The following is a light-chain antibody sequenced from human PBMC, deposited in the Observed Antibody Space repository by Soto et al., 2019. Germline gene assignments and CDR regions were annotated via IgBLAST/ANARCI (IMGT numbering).Light chain of an antibody. CDR3: QHYNNWPPWT. Sequence: EIVMTQSPATLSVSPGERATLPCRASQSVSSNLAWYQQKPGQAPRLLIYDTSTRATGIPARFSGSGSGTEFTLTISSLQSEDFAVYYCQHYNNWPPWTFGQGTKVEIK. CDR1: QSVSSN. CDR2: DTS. V-gene: IGKV3-15*01. J-gene: IGKJ1*01.